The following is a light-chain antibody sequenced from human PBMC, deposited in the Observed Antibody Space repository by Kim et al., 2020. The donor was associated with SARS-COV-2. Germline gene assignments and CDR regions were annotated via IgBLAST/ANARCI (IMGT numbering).Light chain of an antibody. J-gene: IGKJ1*01. V-gene: IGKV1-9*01. CDR3: QQLNNYPWT. CDR2: AAS. CDR1: QGIPSY. Sequence: IQLTQSPSSLSASVGNRVTITCRASQGIPSYLAWYQQKPGKAPQLLIYAASTLQSGVPSGFSGSGSGTDFTLTISSLQPEDFATYYCQQLNNYPWTFGQGTKVDIK.